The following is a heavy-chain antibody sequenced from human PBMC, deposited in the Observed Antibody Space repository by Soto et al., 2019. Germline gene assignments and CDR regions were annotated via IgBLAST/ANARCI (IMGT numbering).Heavy chain of an antibody. CDR1: GGSISSGGYS. D-gene: IGHD1-1*01. CDR3: ARDQLEGNWFDP. Sequence: QLQLQESGSGLVKPSQTLSLTCAVSGGSISSGGYSWNWIRQPPGKGLEWIGYIYHSGRTYYNPSLTIRVTTSVDKSNNQFSLKLNTVTAADTAVYYCARDQLEGNWFDPWGQGTLVTVSS. CDR2: IYHSGRT. V-gene: IGHV4-30-2*01. J-gene: IGHJ5*02.